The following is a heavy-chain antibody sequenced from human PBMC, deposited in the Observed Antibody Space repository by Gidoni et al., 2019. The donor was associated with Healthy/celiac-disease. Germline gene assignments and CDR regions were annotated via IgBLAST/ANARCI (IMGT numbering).Heavy chain of an antibody. CDR3: AANFYGDYFDY. J-gene: IGHJ4*02. CDR2: IYYSGST. CDR1: GGSISSSSYY. D-gene: IGHD4-17*01. Sequence: QLQLQESGPGLVKPSETLSLTCTVSGGSISSSSYYWGWIRQPPGKGLEWIGSIYYSGSTYYNPSLKSRVTISVDTSKNQFSLKLGSVTAADTAVYYCAANFYGDYFDYWGQGTLVTVSS. V-gene: IGHV4-39*01.